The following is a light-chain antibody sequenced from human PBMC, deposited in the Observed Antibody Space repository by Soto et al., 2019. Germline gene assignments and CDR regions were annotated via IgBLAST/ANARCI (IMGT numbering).Light chain of an antibody. Sequence: DIQMTQSPSTLSASVGDRVTITCRASQSISSWLAWYQQKPGKAPKLLIYDASSLESGVPSRLSGSGSGTEFTLTISSLTPDDFATYYCQQYNSHWTFGQGTKVDIK. J-gene: IGKJ1*01. V-gene: IGKV1-5*01. CDR2: DAS. CDR3: QQYNSHWT. CDR1: QSISSW.